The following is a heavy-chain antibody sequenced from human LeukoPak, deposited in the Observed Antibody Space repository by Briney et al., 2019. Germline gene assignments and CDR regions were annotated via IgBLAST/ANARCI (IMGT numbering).Heavy chain of an antibody. D-gene: IGHD3-3*02. Sequence: SSVKVSYKASGGTFSSYAISWVRQAPGQGLEWMGRIIPTFGTANYAQKFQGRVTITTDESTSTAYMELSSLRSEDTAVYYCARDIGFLEWLLNWGQGTLVTVSS. V-gene: IGHV1-69*05. J-gene: IGHJ4*02. CDR3: ARDIGFLEWLLN. CDR2: IIPTFGTA. CDR1: GGTFSSYA.